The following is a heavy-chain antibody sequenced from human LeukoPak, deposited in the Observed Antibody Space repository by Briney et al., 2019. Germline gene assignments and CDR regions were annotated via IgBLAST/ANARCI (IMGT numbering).Heavy chain of an antibody. CDR2: ISSSGSTI. CDR1: GFTFSNYA. Sequence: GGSLRLSCAASGFTFSNYAMSWVRQAPGKGLEWVSYISSSGSTIYYADSVKGRFTISRDNAKNSLYLQMNSLRAEDTAVYYCARGGRYSSGYPFDYWGQGTLVTVSS. CDR3: ARGGRYSSGYPFDY. V-gene: IGHV3-11*04. J-gene: IGHJ4*02. D-gene: IGHD3-22*01.